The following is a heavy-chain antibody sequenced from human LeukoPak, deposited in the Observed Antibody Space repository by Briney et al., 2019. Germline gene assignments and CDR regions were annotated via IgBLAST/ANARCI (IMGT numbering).Heavy chain of an antibody. J-gene: IGHJ4*02. CDR2: IYYSGST. D-gene: IGHD6-13*01. Sequence: SETLSLTCTVSGGSISSYYWSWIRQPPGKGLEWIGYIYYSGSTNYNPSLKSRVTISVDTSKNQFSLKLSSVTAADTAVYYCAREYSSSRPYFDYWGQGTLVTVSS. CDR1: GGSISSYY. V-gene: IGHV4-59*01. CDR3: AREYSSSRPYFDY.